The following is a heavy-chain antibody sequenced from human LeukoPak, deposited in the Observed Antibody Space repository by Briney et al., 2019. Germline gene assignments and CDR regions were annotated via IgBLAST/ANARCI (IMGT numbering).Heavy chain of an antibody. CDR3: ARDGSGY. J-gene: IGHJ4*02. V-gene: IGHV3-64*01. Sequence: GGSLRLSCAASGFTFSRYAMHWVRQAPGKGLEYVSAITSSGDTTYYASAGRGRFTISRDNSKNTIYLQMGSLRAEDMAVYYCTARDGSGYWGQGSLVIVSS. CDR2: ITSSGDTT. CDR1: GFTFSRYA.